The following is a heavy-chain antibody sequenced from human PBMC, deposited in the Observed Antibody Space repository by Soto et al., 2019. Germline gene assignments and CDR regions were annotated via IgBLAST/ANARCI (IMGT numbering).Heavy chain of an antibody. CDR1: GFTFSGYS. J-gene: IGHJ6*02. CDR2: ISTRSDI. Sequence: SGGSLRLSCAASGFTFSGYSMNWARQAPGKGLEWVASISTRSDIYYADSVKGRFTISRDNAKNSVSLQMNSLRAEDTAVYYCAREETAWPLAYGLDVWGQGTTVTVSS. V-gene: IGHV3-21*01. D-gene: IGHD2-21*02. CDR3: AREETAWPLAYGLDV.